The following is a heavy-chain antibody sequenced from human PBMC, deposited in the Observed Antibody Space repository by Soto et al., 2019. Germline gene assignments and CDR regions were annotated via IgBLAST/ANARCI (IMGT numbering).Heavy chain of an antibody. Sequence: AASVKVSCKASGYTITKYYIHWVRQAPGQGPEWMGVVNPSGGTTTYAQKFQGRVTMTSDTSTSTVYMELSRLRSDDTAVYYCARSSSGIVATPRSDYYMDVWGKGTTVTVSS. J-gene: IGHJ6*03. V-gene: IGHV1-46*01. D-gene: IGHD5-12*01. CDR1: GYTITKYY. CDR3: ARSSSGIVATPRSDYYMDV. CDR2: VNPSGGTT.